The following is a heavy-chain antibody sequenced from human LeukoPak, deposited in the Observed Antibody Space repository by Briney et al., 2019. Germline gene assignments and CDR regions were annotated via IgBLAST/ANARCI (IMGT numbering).Heavy chain of an antibody. CDR1: GLIFSSYV. Sequence: GGSLRLSCAASGLIFSSYVMSWVRQAPGKGLEWVGRVKSKTDGGTTDYAAPVQGRFTISRDDSKNTLYLQMNSLKTEDTALYYCTTIGSAYCSSTSCSKHWGQGTLVTVSS. D-gene: IGHD2-2*01. CDR2: VKSKTDGGTT. V-gene: IGHV3-15*01. CDR3: TTIGSAYCSSTSCSKH. J-gene: IGHJ1*01.